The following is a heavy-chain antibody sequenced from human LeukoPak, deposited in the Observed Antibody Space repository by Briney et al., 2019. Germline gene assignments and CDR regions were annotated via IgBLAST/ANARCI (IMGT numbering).Heavy chain of an antibody. CDR1: GFTFSSYG. CDR2: ISYDGSNK. Sequence: PGGSLRLSCAASGFTFSSYGMHWVRQAPGKGLEWVAVISYDGSNKYYADSVKGRFTISRDNSKNTLYLQMNSLRAEDTAVYYCARDPCSGGSCYWDYWGQGTLVTVSS. J-gene: IGHJ4*02. D-gene: IGHD2-15*01. V-gene: IGHV3-30*03. CDR3: ARDPCSGGSCYWDY.